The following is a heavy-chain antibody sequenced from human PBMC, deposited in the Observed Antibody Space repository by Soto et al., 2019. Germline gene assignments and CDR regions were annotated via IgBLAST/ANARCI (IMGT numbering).Heavy chain of an antibody. V-gene: IGHV3-11*06. J-gene: IGHJ6*02. CDR1: GFTFSDYY. CDR3: ARVKAVAFGMDV. D-gene: IGHD6-19*01. Sequence: GVSLRLSWVASGFTFSDYYMSWIRQAPGKGLEWVSYISSSSSYTNYADSVKGRFTISRDNAKNSLYLQMNSLRAEDTAVYYCARVKAVAFGMDVWGQGTTVTVSS. CDR2: ISSSSSYT.